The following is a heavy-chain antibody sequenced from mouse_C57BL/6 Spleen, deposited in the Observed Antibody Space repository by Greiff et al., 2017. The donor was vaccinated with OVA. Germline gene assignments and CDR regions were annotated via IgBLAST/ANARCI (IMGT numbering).Heavy chain of an antibody. J-gene: IGHJ4*01. Sequence: QVQLQQSGPELVKPGASVKISCKASGYAFSSSWMNWVKQRPGKGLEWIGRIYPGDGDTNYNGKFKGKATLTADKSSSTAYMQLSSLTSEDSAVYFWARGGLRGAMDYWGQGTSVTVSS. V-gene: IGHV1-82*01. CDR1: GYAFSSSW. CDR2: IYPGDGDT. D-gene: IGHD2-4*01. CDR3: ARGGLRGAMDY.